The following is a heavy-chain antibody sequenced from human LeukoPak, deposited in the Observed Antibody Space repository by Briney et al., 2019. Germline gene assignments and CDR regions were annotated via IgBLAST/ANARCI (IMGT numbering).Heavy chain of an antibody. CDR1: GGSISSYY. CDR3: ARTQKYCSDGSCYDQFDY. V-gene: IGHV4-4*07. D-gene: IGHD2-15*01. J-gene: IGHJ4*02. CDR2: IYTSGST. Sequence: PSETLSLTCTVSGGSISSYYWSWIRQPAGKGLEWIGRIYTSGSTNYNPSLKSRVTMSVDTSKNQFSLRLSSVTAADTAVYYCARTQKYCSDGSCYDQFDYWGQGTLVTVSS.